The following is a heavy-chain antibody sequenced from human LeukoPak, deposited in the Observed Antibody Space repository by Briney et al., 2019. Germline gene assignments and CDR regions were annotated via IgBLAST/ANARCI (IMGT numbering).Heavy chain of an antibody. D-gene: IGHD2-2*01. J-gene: IGHJ5*02. CDR3: ARSYCSSTSCYGGWFDP. CDR2: INPNSGGT. CDR1: GYTFTGYY. V-gene: IGHV1-2*02. Sequence: ASVKVSCKASGYTFTGYYMHWVRQAPGQWLEWMGWINPNSGGTNYAQKFQGRVTMTRDTSISTAYMELSRLRSDDTAVYYCARSYCSSTSCYGGWFDPWGQGTLVTVSS.